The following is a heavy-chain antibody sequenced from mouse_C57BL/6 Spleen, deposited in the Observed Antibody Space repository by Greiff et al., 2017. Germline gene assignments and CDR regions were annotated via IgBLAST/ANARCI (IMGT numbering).Heavy chain of an antibody. CDR2: IWGDGST. CDR3: AKQDYVGYYDALDY. CDR1: GFSFTSYG. V-gene: IGHV2-3*01. J-gene: IGHJ4*01. Sequence: VQLVESGPGLVAPSQRLSLTCTVSGFSFTSYGVRWVRQTPGKGLEWLGVIWGDGSTTYHSALISRLCISKDNSKSQVFLKLNSLQTDDTASYYGAKQDYVGYYDALDYWGQGTLVTVSS. D-gene: IGHD2-4*01.